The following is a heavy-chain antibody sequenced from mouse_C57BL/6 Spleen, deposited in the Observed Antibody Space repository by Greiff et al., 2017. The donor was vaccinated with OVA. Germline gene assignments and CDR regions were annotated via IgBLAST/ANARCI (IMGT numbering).Heavy chain of an antibody. Sequence: QVQLQQSGAELAPPPPSATLSCKASGYTFTSYGISWVKQRTGQGLEWIGEIYPRRGNTYYNEKFKGKAPLTADKSSSTAYMELRSLTSEDSAVYFCARTYIKFAYWGQGTLVTVSA. CDR2: IYPRRGNT. J-gene: IGHJ3*01. V-gene: IGHV1-81*01. D-gene: IGHD5-1*01. CDR1: GYTFTSYG. CDR3: ARTYIKFAY.